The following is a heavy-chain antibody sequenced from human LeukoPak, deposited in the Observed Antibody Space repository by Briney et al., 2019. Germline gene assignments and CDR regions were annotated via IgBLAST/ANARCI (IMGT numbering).Heavy chain of an antibody. V-gene: IGHV1-2*02. CDR3: ARESDYYALGSPVFDP. D-gene: IGHD3-10*01. CDR2: INPNSGGT. CDR1: GYTFTDYD. J-gene: IGHJ5*02. Sequence: GASVKVSCKDSGYTFTDYDIHWVRQAPGQGLEWMGWINPNSGGTNYAQKFQGRATMTWDTSISTAYMELSRLRSDDTAVYYCARESDYYALGSPVFDPWGQGTLVTVSS.